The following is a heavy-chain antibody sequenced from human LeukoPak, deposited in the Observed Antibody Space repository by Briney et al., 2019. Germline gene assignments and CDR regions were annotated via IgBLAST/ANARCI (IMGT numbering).Heavy chain of an antibody. CDR3: ATGAYSYGLDGGIDH. CDR1: GGTFSSYA. Sequence: ASVKVSCKASGGTFSSYAIIWVRQAPGQGLEWMGGIIPIFGTANYAQKFQGRVTMTEDTSTDTAYMELSSLRSEDTAVYYCATGAYSYGLDGGIDHWGQGTLVTVSS. D-gene: IGHD5-18*01. J-gene: IGHJ4*02. V-gene: IGHV1-69*06. CDR2: IIPIFGTA.